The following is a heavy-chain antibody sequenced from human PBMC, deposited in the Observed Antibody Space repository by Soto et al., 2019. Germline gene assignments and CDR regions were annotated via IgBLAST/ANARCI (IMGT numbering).Heavy chain of an antibody. CDR1: GFTFSDYY. CDR3: ARTSRRGLRSISGY. J-gene: IGHJ4*02. CDR2: ISSSGSTI. Sequence: QVQLVESGGGLVKPGGSLRLSCAASGFTFSDYYMSWIRQAPGKGLEWVSYISSSGSTIYYADSVKGRFTISRDNXXNPLYLQMNSLRAEDTAVYYCARTSRRGLRSISGYWGQGTLVTVSS. V-gene: IGHV3-11*01. D-gene: IGHD4-17*01.